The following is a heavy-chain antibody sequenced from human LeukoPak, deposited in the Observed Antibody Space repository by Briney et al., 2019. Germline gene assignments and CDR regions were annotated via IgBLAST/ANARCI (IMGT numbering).Heavy chain of an antibody. V-gene: IGHV3-21*01. D-gene: IGHD6-19*01. CDR2: ISSSSSYI. Sequence: GGSLRLSCAASGFTFSSYSMNWVRQAPGKGLEWVSSISSSSSYIYYADSVKGRFTISRDNAKNSLYLQMNSLRAEDTAVYYCARDRAGIAVAGFWGQGTLVTVSS. CDR3: ARDRAGIAVAGF. J-gene: IGHJ4*02. CDR1: GFTFSSYS.